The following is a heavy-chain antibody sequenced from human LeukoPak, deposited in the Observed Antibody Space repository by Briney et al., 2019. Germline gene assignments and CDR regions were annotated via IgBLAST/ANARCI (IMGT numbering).Heavy chain of an antibody. CDR1: GYTFTSYG. Sequence: ASVKVSCKASGYTFTSYGISWVRQAPGQGLEWMGWISAYNGNTNYAQKLQGRVTMTTDTSTSTAYMELRSLRSDDTAVYYCARAPYSSSWYPDYYYYYGMDVWGQGTTVTVSS. V-gene: IGHV1-18*01. J-gene: IGHJ6*02. CDR2: ISAYNGNT. CDR3: ARAPYSSSWYPDYYYYYGMDV. D-gene: IGHD6-13*01.